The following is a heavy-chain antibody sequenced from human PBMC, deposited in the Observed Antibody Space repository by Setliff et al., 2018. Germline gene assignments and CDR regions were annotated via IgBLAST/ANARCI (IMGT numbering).Heavy chain of an antibody. J-gene: IGHJ6*02. Sequence: GESLKISCEGSGYSFTSYWIGWVRQMPGKGLEWMGIIYPGDSNTRYSPSFQGQVTISADKSINTAYLQWSSLKASDTAIYYCARLSYCSSGSCYYYYGMDVWGQGTTVTVSS. V-gene: IGHV5-51*01. CDR2: IYPGDSNT. D-gene: IGHD2-15*01. CDR3: ARLSYCSSGSCYYYYGMDV. CDR1: GYSFTSYW.